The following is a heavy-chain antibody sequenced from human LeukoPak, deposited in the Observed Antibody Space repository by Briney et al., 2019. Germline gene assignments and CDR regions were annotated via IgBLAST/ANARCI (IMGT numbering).Heavy chain of an antibody. Sequence: RGSLRLSWAASGFTFSSYSMNWVRQAPGKGLEWVSSISSSSSYIYYADSVKGRFTISRDNAKNSLYLQMNSLRAEDTAVYYCARDVSSSWADAFDIWGQGTMVTVSS. J-gene: IGHJ3*02. V-gene: IGHV3-21*01. CDR2: ISSSSSYI. D-gene: IGHD6-13*01. CDR3: ARDVSSSWADAFDI. CDR1: GFTFSSYS.